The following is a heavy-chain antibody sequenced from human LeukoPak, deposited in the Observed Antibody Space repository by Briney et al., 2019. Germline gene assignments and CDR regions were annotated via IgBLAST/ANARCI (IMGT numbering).Heavy chain of an antibody. V-gene: IGHV3-23*01. D-gene: IGHD5-24*01. Sequence: GGSLRLSCAASGFTFSSYVMSWVRQAPGKGLEGVSAISGSGSSTYYADSVQGRFTISRDNSKNTLYLQMNSLRAEDTATYYCAKDRPDGYKSFFFHYWGQGTVVTVSS. CDR2: ISGSGSST. CDR3: AKDRPDGYKSFFFHY. J-gene: IGHJ4*01. CDR1: GFTFSSYV.